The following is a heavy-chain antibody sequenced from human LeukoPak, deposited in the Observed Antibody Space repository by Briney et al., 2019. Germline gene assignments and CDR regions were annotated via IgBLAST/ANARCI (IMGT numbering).Heavy chain of an antibody. CDR2: ISGDGGST. CDR3: AKDISGTQYYYYYYGMDV. J-gene: IGHJ6*02. V-gene: IGHV3-43*02. Sequence: GGSLRLSCAASGFTFDDYAMRWVRQAPGKGLEWVSLISGDGGSTYYADSVKGRFTISRDNSKNSLYLQMNSLRTEDTALYYCAKDISGTQYYYYYYGMDVWGQGTTVTVSS. CDR1: GFTFDDYA. D-gene: IGHD1-7*01.